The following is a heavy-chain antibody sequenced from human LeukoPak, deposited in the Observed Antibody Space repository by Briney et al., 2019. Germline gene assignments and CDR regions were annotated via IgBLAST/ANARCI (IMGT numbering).Heavy chain of an antibody. CDR3: ASERVSRELPSLYAFDI. D-gene: IGHD1-26*01. Sequence: ASVKVSCKASGYTFTGYYMHWMRQAPGQGLEWMGWINPNSGGTNYAQKFQGRVTMTRDTSISTAYMELSRLRSDDTAVYYCASERVSRELPSLYAFDIWGQGTMVTVSS. J-gene: IGHJ3*02. CDR2: INPNSGGT. V-gene: IGHV1-2*02. CDR1: GYTFTGYY.